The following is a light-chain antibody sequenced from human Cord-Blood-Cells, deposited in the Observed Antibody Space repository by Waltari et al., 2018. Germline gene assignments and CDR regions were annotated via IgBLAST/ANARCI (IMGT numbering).Light chain of an antibody. CDR3: QQRSNWPLT. CDR1: PSVSSY. V-gene: IGKV3-11*01. J-gene: IGKJ4*01. Sequence: EIVLTQSPATLSLSPGERATLSCRASPSVSSYLAWYQQKPGQAPRLLIYDASNRATGIPARFSGNGSGTDFTLTISSLEPEDFAVYYCQQRSNWPLTFGGGTKVEIK. CDR2: DAS.